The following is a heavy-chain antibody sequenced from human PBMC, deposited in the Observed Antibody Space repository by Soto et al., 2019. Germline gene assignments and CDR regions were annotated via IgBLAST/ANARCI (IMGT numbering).Heavy chain of an antibody. Sequence: SETLCLTCAVSGGSISSSNGWSWVRQPPGKGLEWIGEIYHSGSTNYNPSLKSRVTISVDKSKNQFSLKLSSVTAADTAVYYCARDPIVGATQNWFDPWGQGTLVTVS. CDR3: ARDPIVGATQNWFDP. CDR1: GGSISSSNG. CDR2: IYHSGST. J-gene: IGHJ5*02. V-gene: IGHV4-4*02. D-gene: IGHD1-26*01.